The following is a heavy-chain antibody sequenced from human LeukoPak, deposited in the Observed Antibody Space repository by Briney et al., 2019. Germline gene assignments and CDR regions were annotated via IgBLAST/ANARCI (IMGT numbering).Heavy chain of an antibody. Sequence: SQTLSLTCTVSGGSISSGDYYWSWIRQPPGKGLEWIGYIYYSGSTYYNPSLKSQVTISVDTSKNQFSLKLSSVTAADTAVYYCARSGVPPYDYVWGSYRGYYFDYWGQGTLVTVSS. CDR2: IYYSGST. CDR1: GGSISSGDYY. V-gene: IGHV4-30-4*01. D-gene: IGHD3-16*02. CDR3: ARSGVPPYDYVWGSYRGYYFDY. J-gene: IGHJ4*02.